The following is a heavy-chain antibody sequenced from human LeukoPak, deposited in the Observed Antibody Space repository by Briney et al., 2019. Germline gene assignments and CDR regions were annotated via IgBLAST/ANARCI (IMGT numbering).Heavy chain of an antibody. CDR3: ARVPITIFGVVINSRGPFDAFDI. J-gene: IGHJ3*02. Sequence: ASVKVSCKASGYTFTGYYMHWVRQAPGQGLEWMGWINPNTGGTNYAQKFQGRVTMTRDTSINTAYVELSRLRSDDTAVYYCARVPITIFGVVINSRGPFDAFDIWGQGTMVTVSS. V-gene: IGHV1-2*02. CDR2: INPNTGGT. D-gene: IGHD3-3*01. CDR1: GYTFTGYY.